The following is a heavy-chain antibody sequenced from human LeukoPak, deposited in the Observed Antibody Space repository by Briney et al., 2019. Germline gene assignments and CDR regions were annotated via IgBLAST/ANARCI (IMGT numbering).Heavy chain of an antibody. V-gene: IGHV3-21*01. D-gene: IGHD1-7*01. CDR3: AKDPPSLELRGYYFDY. CDR1: GFTFSSYS. Sequence: PGGSLRLSCAASGFTFSSYSMNWVRQAPGKGLEWVSSISSSSSYIYYADSVKGRFTISRDNAKNSLYLQMNSLRAEDTAVYYCAKDPPSLELRGYYFDYWGQGTLVTVSS. J-gene: IGHJ4*02. CDR2: ISSSSSYI.